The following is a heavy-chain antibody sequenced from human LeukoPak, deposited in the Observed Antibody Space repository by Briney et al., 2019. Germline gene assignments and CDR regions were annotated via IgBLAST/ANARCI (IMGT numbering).Heavy chain of an antibody. J-gene: IGHJ4*01. D-gene: IGHD1-26*01. Sequence: PGESLKISCKGSGYTFTNYWIGWVRQMPGKGLEWMGIIHPGDSDTRYSPSFQGQVTISVDKSISTAYLQWSSLKASDTAIYYCARLTWDQYFFDFWGQGTQVTVSS. CDR2: IHPGDSDT. CDR1: GYTFTNYW. V-gene: IGHV5-51*01. CDR3: ARLTWDQYFFDF.